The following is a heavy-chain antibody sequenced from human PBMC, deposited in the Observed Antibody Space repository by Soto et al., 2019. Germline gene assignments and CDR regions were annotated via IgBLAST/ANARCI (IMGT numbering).Heavy chain of an antibody. CDR2: IKSKTDGGTT. Sequence: AGGSLRHSCAASGFTFSNARMNWVRQAPGKGLEWVGRIKSKTDGGTTDYAAPVKGRFTISRDDSKNTLYLQMNSLKTEDTAVYYCTTVVAVAGTSPDYYYYYGMDVWGQGTTVTVSS. CDR1: GFTFSNAR. D-gene: IGHD6-19*01. J-gene: IGHJ6*02. V-gene: IGHV3-15*07. CDR3: TTVVAVAGTSPDYYYYYGMDV.